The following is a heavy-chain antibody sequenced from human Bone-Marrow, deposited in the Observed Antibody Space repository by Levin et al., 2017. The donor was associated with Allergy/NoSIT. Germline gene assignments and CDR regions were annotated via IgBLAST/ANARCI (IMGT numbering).Heavy chain of an antibody. CDR1: GFTFSDAW. V-gene: IGHV3-15*01. CDR3: TTDYGNRWQWPDY. Sequence: SGGSLRLSCEASGFTFSDAWMSWVRQAPGMGLEWVGRMKSKTDGGTSAYAAPVQGRFTISRDDSKNKLYLQMDGLKTEDTAVYYCTTDYGNRWQWPDYWGQGTLVTVSS. CDR2: MKSKTDGGTS. D-gene: IGHD6-19*01. J-gene: IGHJ4*02.